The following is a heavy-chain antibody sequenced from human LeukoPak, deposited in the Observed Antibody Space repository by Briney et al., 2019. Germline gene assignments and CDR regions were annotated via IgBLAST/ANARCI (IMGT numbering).Heavy chain of an antibody. CDR3: SFPAHHWLVRGAFDI. D-gene: IGHD6-19*01. J-gene: IGHJ3*02. CDR2: ISGTGDNS. V-gene: IGHV3-23*01. Sequence: GGSLRLSCAASGFAFSSYDMNWVRQAAGKGLEWVSQISGTGDNSDYADSVKGRFAISRDNSKRTLYLQLNNLRVEDTAIYYCSFPAHHWLVRGAFDIWGQRTVVTVSS. CDR1: GFAFSSYD.